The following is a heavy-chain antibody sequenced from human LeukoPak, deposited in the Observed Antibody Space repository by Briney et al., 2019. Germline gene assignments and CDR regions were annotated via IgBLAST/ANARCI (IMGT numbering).Heavy chain of an antibody. V-gene: IGHV4-59*01. CDR2: NYYSGST. CDR1: GGSISSYY. Sequence: PSETLSLTCTVSGGSISSYYWSWIRQPPGKGLEWIGYNYYSGSTNYNPSLKSRVTISVDTSKNQFSLKLSSVTAADTAVYYCARVRRLLGYCSSTSCYLGINFAAPRYYYYYMDVWGKGTTVTVSS. J-gene: IGHJ6*03. CDR3: ARVRRLLGYCSSTSCYLGINFAAPRYYYYYMDV. D-gene: IGHD2-2*01.